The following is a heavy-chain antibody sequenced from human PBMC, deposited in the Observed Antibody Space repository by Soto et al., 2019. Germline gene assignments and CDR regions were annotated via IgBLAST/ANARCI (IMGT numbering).Heavy chain of an antibody. J-gene: IGHJ4*02. D-gene: IGHD2-8*01. CDR1: GDTFTTNS. CDR3: ARGLLYATTYFDY. CDR2: IIPVVGTT. V-gene: IGHV1-69*06. Sequence: QVQLVQSGGEVKKPGSSVKVSCKASGDTFTTNSLNWVRQAPGQGLERMGGIIPVVGTTKYAQKYQDRVTITGDKSTNTAYMELSSLRSDDTAVYYCARGLLYATTYFDYWGQGTPVTVSS.